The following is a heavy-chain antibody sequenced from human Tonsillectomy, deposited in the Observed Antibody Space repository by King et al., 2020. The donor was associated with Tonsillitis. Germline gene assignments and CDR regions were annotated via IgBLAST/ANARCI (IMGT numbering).Heavy chain of an antibody. CDR1: GGSIGGGAFY. V-gene: IGHV4-31*03. Sequence: VQLQESGPGLVKPSQTLSLTCTVSGGSIGGGAFYWSWIRQHPGKGLEWIGDIFHSENTYYNPPLKSRLIITVETSGNQFALKLSSVTAADTAVYYCARYEGGVFDPWGQGTLVTVSS. CDR3: ARYEGGVFDP. J-gene: IGHJ5*02. D-gene: IGHD2-15*01. CDR2: IFHSENT.